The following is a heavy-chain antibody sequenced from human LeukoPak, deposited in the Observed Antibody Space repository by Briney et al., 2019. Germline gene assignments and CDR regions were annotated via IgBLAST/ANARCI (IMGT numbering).Heavy chain of an antibody. CDR2: INSDGSST. Sequence: GGSLRLSCAASGFTFSSYWMHWVRQAPGKGLVWVSRINSDGSSTSYADSVKGRFTISRDNAKNTLYLQMSNLKTEDTAVYYVVWEYSRSFNSWGQGTLVTVSS. CDR1: GFTFSSYW. J-gene: IGHJ4*02. CDR3: VWEYSRSFNS. D-gene: IGHD3-16*01. V-gene: IGHV3-74*01.